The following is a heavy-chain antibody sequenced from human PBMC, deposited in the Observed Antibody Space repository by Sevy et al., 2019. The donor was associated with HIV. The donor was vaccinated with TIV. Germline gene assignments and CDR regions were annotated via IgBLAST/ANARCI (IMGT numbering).Heavy chain of an antibody. CDR1: GFSLSTSGVG. CDR2: SYWDDDK. J-gene: IGHJ3*02. CDR3: AHTPGVVTRGDAFDI. D-gene: IGHD2-21*02. V-gene: IGHV2-5*02. Sequence: SGPTLVNPTQTLTLTCTFSGFSLSTSGVGVGWIRQPPGKALEWLALSYWDDDKRDSPSLKCRLTITKDTSKNQVVLTMANMDPVDTAAYYCAHTPGVVTRGDAFDIWGQGTMVTVSS.